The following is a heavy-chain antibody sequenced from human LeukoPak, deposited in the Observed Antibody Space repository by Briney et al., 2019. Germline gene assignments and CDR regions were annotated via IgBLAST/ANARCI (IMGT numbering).Heavy chain of an antibody. V-gene: IGHV3-11*06. D-gene: IGHD4-17*01. J-gene: IGHJ4*02. CDR1: GFTFSDYY. CDR3: ASGRKYGDFDY. Sequence: GGSLRLSCAVSGFTFSDYYMNWVRQAPGEGLEWLSYISSGSSHTDYADSVKGRFTISRDNAKNSLYLQMNSLSAEDTAVYYCASGRKYGDFDYWGQGTLVTVSS. CDR2: ISSGSSHT.